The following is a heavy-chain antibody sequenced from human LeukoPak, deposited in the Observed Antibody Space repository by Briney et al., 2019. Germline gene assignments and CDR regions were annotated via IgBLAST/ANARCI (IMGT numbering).Heavy chain of an antibody. CDR1: GFTFSSYG. Sequence: GGSLRLSCAASGFTFSSYGMHWVRQAPGKGLEWVAFIRYDGSNKYYADSVKGRFTISRDNSKNTLYLQMNSLRAEDTAVYYCANPSLYYYGTSGYYRYWYFDLWGRGTLVTVSS. D-gene: IGHD3-22*01. V-gene: IGHV3-30*02. CDR2: IRYDGSNK. CDR3: ANPSLYYYGTSGYYRYWYFDL. J-gene: IGHJ2*01.